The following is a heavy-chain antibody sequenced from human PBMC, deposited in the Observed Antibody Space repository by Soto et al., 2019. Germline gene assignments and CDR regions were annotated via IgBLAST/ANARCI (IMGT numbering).Heavy chain of an antibody. CDR2: IYWDNDK. V-gene: IGHV2-5*02. Sequence: QITLKESGPTLVKPTQTLTLTCTFSGFSLSTSGVGVGWIRQPPGKALEWLALIYWDNDKYYSPSRKTRLTITKDTSRNQVVLTLTNIDPVDTATYYCAHRLAGYRRPWSWAYFDYWGQGTLVTVSS. CDR3: AHRLAGYRRPWSWAYFDY. J-gene: IGHJ4*02. D-gene: IGHD6-13*01. CDR1: GFSLSTSGVG.